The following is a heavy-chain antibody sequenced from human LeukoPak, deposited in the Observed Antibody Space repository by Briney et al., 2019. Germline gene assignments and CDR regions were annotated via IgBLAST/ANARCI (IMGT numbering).Heavy chain of an antibody. J-gene: IGHJ4*02. CDR3: ARDPGYLQSDY. CDR1: GYSLTAYW. CDR2: MNPNSGVT. D-gene: IGHD6-25*01. Sequence: ASVTVSCKASGYSLTAYWIHWVRQAPGQGLEWMGCMNPNSGVTGYAQRFQGRVTMTRDTSINTAFMELISLTSDDTAVYFCARDPGYLQSDYLGQGTLVTGPS. V-gene: IGHV1-2*02.